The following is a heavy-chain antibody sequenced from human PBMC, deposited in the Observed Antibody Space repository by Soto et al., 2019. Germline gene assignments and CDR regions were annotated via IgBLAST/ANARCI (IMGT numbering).Heavy chain of an antibody. J-gene: IGHJ1*01. CDR1: GGSFSGYY. CDR3: ARGRLGITIFGGSGAEYFQH. CDR2: INHSGST. Sequence: SETLSLTCAVYGGSFSGYYWSWIRQPPGKGLEWIGEINHSGSTNYNPSLKSRVTISVDTSKNQFSLKLSSVTAADTAVYYCARGRLGITIFGGSGAEYFQHWGQGTLVTVS. D-gene: IGHD3-3*01. V-gene: IGHV4-34*01.